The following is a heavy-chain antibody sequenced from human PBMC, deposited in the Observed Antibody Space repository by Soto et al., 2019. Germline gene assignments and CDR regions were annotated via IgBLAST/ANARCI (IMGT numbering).Heavy chain of an antibody. CDR1: GGSISSGDYY. CDR2: IYSSGST. D-gene: IGHD4-17*01. Sequence: LSLTCSVSGGSISSGDYYGSWILQHLGKGLEWIGFIYSSGSTFYNRTLRSRVAISMDTSKNQFSLRLFSVTAADTAIYYCARDKADGDSERVFDYWGQGTLVTVSS. CDR3: ARDKADGDSERVFDY. J-gene: IGHJ4*02. V-gene: IGHV4-31*03.